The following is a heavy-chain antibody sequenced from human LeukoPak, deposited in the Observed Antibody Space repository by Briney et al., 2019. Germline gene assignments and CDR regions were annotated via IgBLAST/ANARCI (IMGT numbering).Heavy chain of an antibody. Sequence: ASVKVSCKTSGYTFTGYYMHWVRQAPGQGLEWMGWINPNSGGTNYAQKFQGRVTMTRDTSISTAYLELSRLRSGDTAIYYCVPSGSLYYFDYWGQGTLVTVSS. CDR3: VPSGSLYYFDY. V-gene: IGHV1-2*02. J-gene: IGHJ4*02. CDR1: GYTFTGYY. D-gene: IGHD3-10*01. CDR2: INPNSGGT.